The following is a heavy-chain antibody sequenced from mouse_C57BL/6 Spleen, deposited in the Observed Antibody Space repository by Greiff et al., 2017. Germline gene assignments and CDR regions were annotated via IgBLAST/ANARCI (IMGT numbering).Heavy chain of an antibody. CDR2: RYPGDGDT. Sequence: VQLQQSGAELVKPGASVKISCKASGYAFSSYWMNWVKQRPGKGLEWLGPRYPGDGDTNYNGKFQGKDTLTADRSSSTAYMQLSSLTSEDSAVYVGERGEAGIYDGDYGGRSFVDDWGQGTTLTVSS. CDR3: ERGEAGIYDGDYGGRSFVDD. V-gene: IGHV1-80*01. D-gene: IGHD2-3*01. J-gene: IGHJ2*01. CDR1: GYAFSSYW.